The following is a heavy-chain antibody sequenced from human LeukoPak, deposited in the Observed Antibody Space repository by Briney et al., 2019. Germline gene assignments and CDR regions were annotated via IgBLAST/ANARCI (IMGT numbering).Heavy chain of an antibody. J-gene: IGHJ3*02. CDR1: GFTFSDYY. D-gene: IGHD1-26*01. CDR2: ISTTSSYT. V-gene: IGHV3-11*05. CDR3: ARDGERALDI. Sequence: GGSLRRSCAASGFTFSDYYMSWIRQAPGKGLEWVSYISTTSSYTNYADSVKGRFTISRDNAKNSLFLQMNSLRAEDTAVYYCARDGERALDIWGQGTMVTVSS.